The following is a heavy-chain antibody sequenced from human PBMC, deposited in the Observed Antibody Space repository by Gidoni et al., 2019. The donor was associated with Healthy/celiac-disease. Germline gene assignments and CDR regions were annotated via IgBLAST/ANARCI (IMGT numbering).Heavy chain of an antibody. CDR1: GFTVSSYS. Sequence: EVQLVESGGGLVKPGGSLRLSCAASGFTVSSYSMNWVRQAPGKGLEWVSSISSSSSYIYYADSVKGRFTISRDNAKNSLYLQMNSLRAEDTAVYYCARDIVVVTAVVAAFDIWGQGTMVTVSS. V-gene: IGHV3-21*01. J-gene: IGHJ3*02. D-gene: IGHD2-21*02. CDR2: ISSSSSYI. CDR3: ARDIVVVTAVVAAFDI.